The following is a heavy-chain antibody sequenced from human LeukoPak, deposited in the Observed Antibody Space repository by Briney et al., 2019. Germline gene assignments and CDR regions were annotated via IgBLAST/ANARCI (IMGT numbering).Heavy chain of an antibody. CDR1: GFTFSSYG. Sequence: GGSLRLSCAASGFTFSSYGMHWVRQAPGKGLEWVAVIWYDGSNKYYADSVKGRFTISRDNSKNTLYLQMNSLRAEDTAVYYCAKIQSIYYYYMDVWGKGTTVTVSS. D-gene: IGHD2/OR15-2a*01. V-gene: IGHV3-33*03. CDR3: AKIQSIYYYYMDV. CDR2: IWYDGSNK. J-gene: IGHJ6*03.